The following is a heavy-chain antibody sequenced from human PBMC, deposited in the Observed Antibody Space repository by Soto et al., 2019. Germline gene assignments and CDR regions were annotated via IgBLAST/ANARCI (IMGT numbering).Heavy chain of an antibody. CDR1: GYTFTSYG. CDR3: ARVVPQNFYYYYGMDV. D-gene: IGHD6-6*01. CDR2: ISAYNGNT. Sequence: ASVKVSCKASGYTFTSYGISWVRQAPGQGLEWMGWISAYNGNTNYAQKLQGRVTMTTDTSTSTAYMELRSLRSEDTAVYYCARVVPQNFYYYYGMDVWGQGTTVTVSS. J-gene: IGHJ6*02. V-gene: IGHV1-18*01.